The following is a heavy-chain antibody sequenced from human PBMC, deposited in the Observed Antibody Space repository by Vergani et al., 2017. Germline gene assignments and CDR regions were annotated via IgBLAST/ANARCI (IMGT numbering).Heavy chain of an antibody. CDR3: AREAGSSSYYYYYMDV. D-gene: IGHD6-6*01. J-gene: IGHJ6*03. CDR2: ISSSSSTI. Sequence: ELQLVESGGGLVQPGGSLRLSCAASGFTFSSYSMNWVRQAPGKGLEWVSYISSSSSTIYYADSVKGRFTISRDNAKNSLYLQMNSLRAEDTAVYYCAREAGSSSYYYYYMDVWGKGTTVTVSS. V-gene: IGHV3-48*01. CDR1: GFTFSSYS.